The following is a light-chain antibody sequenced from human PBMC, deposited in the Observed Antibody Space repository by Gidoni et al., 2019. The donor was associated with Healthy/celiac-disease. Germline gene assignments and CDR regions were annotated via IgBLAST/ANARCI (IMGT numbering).Light chain of an antibody. CDR3: SSYTSSSTLGGVV. J-gene: IGLJ2*01. CDR2: EVS. CDR1: SSYVGGYNY. Sequence: QSALTQPASVSGSPGQSITISCTGTSSYVGGYNYVSWYQQHPGKAPKLMIYEVSNRPSGVSNRFSGSKSGNTASLTISGLQAEDEADYYCSSYTSSSTLGGVVFGGGTKLTVL. V-gene: IGLV2-14*01.